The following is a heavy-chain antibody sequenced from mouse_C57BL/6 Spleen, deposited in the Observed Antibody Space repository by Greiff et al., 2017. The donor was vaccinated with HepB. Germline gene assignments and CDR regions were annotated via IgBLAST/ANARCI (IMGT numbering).Heavy chain of an antibody. CDR2: ISYDGSN. V-gene: IGHV3-6*01. Sequence: EVKLLESGPGLVKPSQSLSLTCSVTGYSITSGYYWNWIRQFPGNKLEWMGYISYDGSNNYNPSLKNRISITRDTSKNQFFLKLNSVTTEDTATYYCAREGDYYGNLYYAMDYWGQGTSVTVSS. J-gene: IGHJ4*01. CDR3: AREGDYYGNLYYAMDY. CDR1: GYSITSGYY. D-gene: IGHD2-1*01.